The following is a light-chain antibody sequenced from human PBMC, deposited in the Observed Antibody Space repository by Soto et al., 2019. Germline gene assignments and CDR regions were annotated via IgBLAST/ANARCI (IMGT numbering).Light chain of an antibody. V-gene: IGKV3-20*01. J-gene: IGKJ1*01. Sequence: EVVLTQSPGTLSLSPGERATLSCRTSQTVNNNYLGWYQQKPGQAPRLLIYGASSRATGIPDRISGSGSGTDFTLTISRLEPEDFAVYYCQQYGSSPETIGQGTKVEIK. CDR3: QQYGSSPET. CDR1: QTVNNNY. CDR2: GAS.